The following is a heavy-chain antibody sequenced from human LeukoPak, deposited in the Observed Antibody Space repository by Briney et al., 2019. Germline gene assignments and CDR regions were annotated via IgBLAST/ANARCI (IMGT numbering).Heavy chain of an antibody. CDR3: ARASDSSGYYYMANWFDP. Sequence: LETLSLTCTVSGGSISSYYWSWIRQPPGKGLEWIGYIYYSGSTNYNPSLKSRVTISVDTSKNQFSLKLSSVTAADTAVYYCARASDSSGYYYMANWFDPWGQGTLVAVSS. D-gene: IGHD3-22*01. CDR2: IYYSGST. V-gene: IGHV4-59*01. CDR1: GGSISSYY. J-gene: IGHJ5*02.